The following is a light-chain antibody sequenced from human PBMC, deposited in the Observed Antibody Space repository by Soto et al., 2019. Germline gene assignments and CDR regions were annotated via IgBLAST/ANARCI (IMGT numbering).Light chain of an antibody. Sequence: IILTQSPGTLSLSPGERATLSCRAGQSVSSNYLAWYQQKPGQAPRLLIYGASTRATGIPARFSGSGSGTEFTLTISSLQSEDFAVHYCQQYNNWPSFGPGTKVDIK. V-gene: IGKV3-15*01. CDR2: GAS. CDR3: QQYNNWPS. J-gene: IGKJ3*01. CDR1: QSVSSN.